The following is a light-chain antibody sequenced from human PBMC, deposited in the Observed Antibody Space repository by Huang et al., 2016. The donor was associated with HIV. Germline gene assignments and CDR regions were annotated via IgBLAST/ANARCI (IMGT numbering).Light chain of an antibody. J-gene: IGKJ2*01. CDR3: MQGLQTPPT. V-gene: IGKV2-28*01. Sequence: VLTQSPLSLPVAPGQPASIACKSSQNLLHTTGHSLLDWYLQKPGRSPQLLIYLASNRAAGVPDRFTGSGSGADFLLEISNVEAGDVGIYYCMQGLQTPPTFGQGTKLEI. CDR2: LAS. CDR1: QNLLHTTGHSL.